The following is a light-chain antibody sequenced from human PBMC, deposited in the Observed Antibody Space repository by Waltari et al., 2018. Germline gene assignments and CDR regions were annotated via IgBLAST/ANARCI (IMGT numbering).Light chain of an antibody. V-gene: IGKV4-1*01. CDR1: QSLLHSSNNRND. CDR2: WAS. CDR3: QQFYSFPPT. J-gene: IGKJ1*01. Sequence: DIVMTQSPDSLAVSLGERATINCKSSQSLLHSSNNRNDLAWHQQKPGQPPKLLLYWASTRDSGVPERFSGSGSGTEFTLTINNLQPEDVAVYYCQQFYSFPPTFGQGTNVEFK.